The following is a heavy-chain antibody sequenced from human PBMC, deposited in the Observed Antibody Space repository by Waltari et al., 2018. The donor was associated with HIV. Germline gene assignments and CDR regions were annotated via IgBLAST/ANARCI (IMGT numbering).Heavy chain of an antibody. CDR1: GFAGLNNY. CDR3: ATVLVRTSWVITTAPFDY. D-gene: IGHD3-22*01. CDR2: IYSNATT. V-gene: IGHV3-53*01. J-gene: IGHJ4*02. Sequence: EVQLVESGGGLIQPGGSLRLACAASGFAGLNNYMSSVRQAPGKGLELVSLIYSNATTYYADSVKGRFTISRDNSKNTLYLQMNSLRADDTAVYFCATVLVRTSWVITTAPFDYWGQGTLVTVSS.